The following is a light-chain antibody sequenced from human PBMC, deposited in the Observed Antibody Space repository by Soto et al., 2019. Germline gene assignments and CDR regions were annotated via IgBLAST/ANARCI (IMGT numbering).Light chain of an antibody. Sequence: DIQMTQSPSSLSASVGDRVTITCRASQYISRYVNWYQTKPGKVPKLLIYDASNLQSGVPSRFSGSGSGTDFNLTISSLQPEDFATYYCQQSYSSPPLTFGGGTKVEIK. CDR1: QYISRY. CDR2: DAS. J-gene: IGKJ4*01. CDR3: QQSYSSPPLT. V-gene: IGKV1-39*01.